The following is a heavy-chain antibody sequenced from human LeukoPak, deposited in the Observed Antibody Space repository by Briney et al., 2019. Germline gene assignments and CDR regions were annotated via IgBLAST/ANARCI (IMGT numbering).Heavy chain of an antibody. J-gene: IGHJ4*02. D-gene: IGHD2-2*01. Sequence: GGSLSLSCAASGFTFSIYAMSWVRQAPGEGLEWVLAIRRSCGSIYYAASVKGRFTICRDNSKNTLYLQMNSLRAEETAIYFCAKEGSTSSRHFDYWGQGTLVTVSS. CDR2: IRRSCGSI. V-gene: IGHV3-23*01. CDR1: GFTFSIYA. CDR3: AKEGSTSSRHFDY.